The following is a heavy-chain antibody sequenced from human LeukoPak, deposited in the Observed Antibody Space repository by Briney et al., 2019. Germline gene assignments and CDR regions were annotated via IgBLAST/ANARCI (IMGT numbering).Heavy chain of an antibody. V-gene: IGHV3-23*01. D-gene: IGHD3-10*01. Sequence: PGGSLRLSCAASGFTFGSYAMSWVRQAPGKGLEWVSTISDGGGTTYFADSVKGRFTISRDNSKNTLYLQMNSLRAEDTALYYCAKEPTPGGAFYFDSWGQGTLVTVSS. CDR1: GFTFGSYA. J-gene: IGHJ4*02. CDR2: ISDGGGTT. CDR3: AKEPTPGGAFYFDS.